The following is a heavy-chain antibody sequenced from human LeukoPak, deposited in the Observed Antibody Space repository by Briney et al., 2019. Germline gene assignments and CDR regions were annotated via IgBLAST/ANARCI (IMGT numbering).Heavy chain of an antibody. CDR2: IYKNGREK. CDR3: ATYTQNFGAPGTDY. D-gene: IGHD3-10*01. V-gene: IGHV3-7*01. CDR1: GFTFSNYW. J-gene: IGHJ4*02. Sequence: PGGALTLSCTVSGFTFSNYWMRWVRQAPGKGVEWVASIYKNGREKQYVDSVEGRFTISRDNAANSVYLQMTSLGAEDTAVYYCATYTQNFGAPGTDYWGQGTLVTVSS.